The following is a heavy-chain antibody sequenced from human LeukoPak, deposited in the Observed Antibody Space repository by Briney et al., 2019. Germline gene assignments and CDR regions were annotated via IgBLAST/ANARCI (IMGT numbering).Heavy chain of an antibody. D-gene: IGHD6-13*01. CDR2: IKQDGSEK. CDR3: AKDAGYSSNPT. CDR1: GFTFSSYW. V-gene: IGHV3-7*03. Sequence: GGSLRLSCAASGFTFSSYWMSWVRQAPGKGLEWVANIKQDGSEKYYVDSVKGRFTISRDNAKNSLYLQMNSLRAEDTALYYCAKDAGYSSNPTWGQGTLVTVSS. J-gene: IGHJ5*02.